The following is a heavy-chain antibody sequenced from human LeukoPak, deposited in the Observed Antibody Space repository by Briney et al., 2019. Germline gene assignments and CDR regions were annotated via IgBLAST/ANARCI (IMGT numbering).Heavy chain of an antibody. Sequence: PGGSLRLSCAASGFTVSSNYMSWVRQAPGKGLEWVSVIYSGGSTYYADSAKGRFTISRDNSKNTLYLQMNSLRAEDTAVYYCARGLLDGGSCLRPYYFDYWGQGTLVTVSS. D-gene: IGHD2-15*01. V-gene: IGHV3-66*01. CDR1: GFTVSSNY. CDR3: ARGLLDGGSCLRPYYFDY. J-gene: IGHJ4*02. CDR2: IYSGGST.